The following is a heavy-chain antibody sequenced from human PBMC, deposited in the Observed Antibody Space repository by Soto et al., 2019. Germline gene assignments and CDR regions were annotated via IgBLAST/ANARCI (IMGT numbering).Heavy chain of an antibody. J-gene: IGHJ4*02. CDR2: ISGSDGST. CDR3: AKDRERDAWYEDY. CDR1: GFSFSTYA. D-gene: IGHD6-13*01. Sequence: GGSLRLSCVTSGFSFSTYAMSWVRQPPGKGLEWVSVISGSDGSTYYADSVRGRFTISRDNSKNTLYLQMNSLRAEDTAVYYCAKDRERDAWYEDYWGQGTLVTVSS. V-gene: IGHV3-23*01.